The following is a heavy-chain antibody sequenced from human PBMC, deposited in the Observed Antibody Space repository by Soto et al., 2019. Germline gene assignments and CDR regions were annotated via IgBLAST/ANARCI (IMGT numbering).Heavy chain of an antibody. J-gene: IGHJ5*02. CDR1: GFTFSSNW. CDR3: ATVPWTAAAS. V-gene: IGHV3-7*01. CDR2: IKPDGSEQ. D-gene: IGHD6-13*01. Sequence: PGGCLGLCCSASGFTFSSNWMNWVRQAPGKGLEWVATIKPDGSEQDYVESVKGRFTISRDNAKNSVHLQMNSLRAEDTAVYYCATVPWTAAASWGQGTLVTVSS.